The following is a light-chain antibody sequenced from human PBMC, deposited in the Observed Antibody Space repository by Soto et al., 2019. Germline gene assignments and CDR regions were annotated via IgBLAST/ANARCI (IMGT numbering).Light chain of an antibody. CDR3: GSWDSSLSADV. V-gene: IGLV1-51*01. Sequence: QSVLTQPPSVSSAPGQKVTISCSGSSSNIGGNSVSWYQQLPGTAPKLLIYDDNKRPSGIPDRFSGSKSGTSATLGITGFKTGEEDAYYCGSWDSSLSADVFGTATKVNV. J-gene: IGLJ1*01. CDR2: DDN. CDR1: SSNIGGNS.